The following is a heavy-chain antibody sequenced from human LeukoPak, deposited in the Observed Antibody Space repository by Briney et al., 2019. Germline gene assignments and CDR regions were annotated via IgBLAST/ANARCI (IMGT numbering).Heavy chain of an antibody. Sequence: GGSLRLSCAASGFSFSNYVMYWVRQAPRKGLEWVAVISYDGNNKYYADSVKGRFTISRDNSKNALYLQMSSLRGEDTAVYYCAKGLQVAEPPDYWGQGILVTVSS. CDR1: GFSFSNYV. J-gene: IGHJ4*02. CDR3: AKGLQVAEPPDY. D-gene: IGHD2-15*01. CDR2: ISYDGNNK. V-gene: IGHV3-30*18.